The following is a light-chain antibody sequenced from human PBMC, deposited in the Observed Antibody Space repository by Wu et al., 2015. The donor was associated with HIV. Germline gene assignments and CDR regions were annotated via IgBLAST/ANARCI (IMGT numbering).Light chain of an antibody. V-gene: IGKV3-15*01. CDR3: QQYNNWAIT. J-gene: IGKJ5*01. Sequence: EIVMTQSPATLSVSPGERATLSCRASQSVSSNLAWYQQKPGQAPRLLIYGASTRATGIPARFSGSGSGTEFTLTISSMQSENFAVYYCQQYNNWAITFGQGHDWRLN. CDR1: QSVSSN. CDR2: GAS.